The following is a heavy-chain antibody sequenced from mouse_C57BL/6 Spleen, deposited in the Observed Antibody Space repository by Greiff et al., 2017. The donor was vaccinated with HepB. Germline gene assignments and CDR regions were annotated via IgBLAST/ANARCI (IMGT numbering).Heavy chain of an antibody. Sequence: VQLKESGAELVRPGASVTLSCKASGYTFTDYEMHWVKQTPVHGLEWIGAIDPETGGTAYNQKFKGKAILTADKSSSTAYMELRSLTSEDSAVYYCTRKRTTTVEDYFDYWGQGTTLTVSS. CDR1: GYTFTDYE. D-gene: IGHD1-1*01. CDR3: TRKRTTTVEDYFDY. J-gene: IGHJ2*01. CDR2: IDPETGGT. V-gene: IGHV1-15*01.